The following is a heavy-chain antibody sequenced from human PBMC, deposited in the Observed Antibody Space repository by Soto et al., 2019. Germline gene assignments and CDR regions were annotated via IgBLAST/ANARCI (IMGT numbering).Heavy chain of an antibody. CDR3: ARDKITGLFDY. CDR2: INHSGST. D-gene: IGHD2-8*02. J-gene: IGHJ4*02. Sequence: QVQLQQWGAGLLKPSETLSLTCAVYGGSFSGYSWTWIRQPPGTGLEWIGEINHSGSTNYNPSLQSRVTISVDTSKNQSSLKLTSVTAADTAVYYCARDKITGLFDYWGQGTLVTVSS. V-gene: IGHV4-34*01. CDR1: GGSFSGYS.